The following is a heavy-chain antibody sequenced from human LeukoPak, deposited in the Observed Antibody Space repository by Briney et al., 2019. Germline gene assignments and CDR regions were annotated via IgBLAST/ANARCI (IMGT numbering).Heavy chain of an antibody. Sequence: GGSLRLSCAASEFTFSSYAMHWVRQAPGKGLEYVSAISSNGGSTYYANSVKGRFTISRDNSKNTLYLQMGSLRAEDMAVYYCARGIVVVPAAMGYYFDYWGQGTLVTVSS. CDR3: ARGIVVVPAAMGYYFDY. CDR2: ISSNGGST. CDR1: EFTFSSYA. V-gene: IGHV3-64*01. D-gene: IGHD2-2*01. J-gene: IGHJ4*02.